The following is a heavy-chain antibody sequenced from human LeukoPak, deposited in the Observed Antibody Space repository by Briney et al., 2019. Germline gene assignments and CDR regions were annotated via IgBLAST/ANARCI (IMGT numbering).Heavy chain of an antibody. J-gene: IGHJ6*02. CDR3: ARDVFPAHIAAAGRSIYYYYYGMDV. CDR2: INTNTGNP. Sequence: ASVKVSCKASGYTFTSYAMNWVRQAPGQGLEWMGWINTNTGNPTYAQGFTGRFVFSLDTSVSTAYLQISSLKAEDTAVYYCARDVFPAHIAAAGRSIYYYYYGMDVWGQGTTVTVSS. D-gene: IGHD6-13*01. V-gene: IGHV7-4-1*02. CDR1: GYTFTSYA.